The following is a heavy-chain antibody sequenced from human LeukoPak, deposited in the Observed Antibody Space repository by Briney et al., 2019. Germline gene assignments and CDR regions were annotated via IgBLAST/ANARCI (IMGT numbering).Heavy chain of an antibody. V-gene: IGHV3-30*04. D-gene: IGHD6-13*01. J-gene: IGHJ4*02. CDR3: VRGAYSSSWLNFDY. CDR1: RFTFSSYA. Sequence: PGGSLRLSCAASRFTFSSYAMHWVRQAPGKGLEWVALIPYDGSNKYYADSVKGRFTVSRDNSKNTLYLQMNSLRAEDTAVYYCVRGAYSSSWLNFDYWGQGTLVTVSS. CDR2: IPYDGSNK.